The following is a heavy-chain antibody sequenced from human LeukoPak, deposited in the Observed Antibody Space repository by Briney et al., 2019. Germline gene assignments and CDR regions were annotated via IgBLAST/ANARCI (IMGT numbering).Heavy chain of an antibody. V-gene: IGHV4-39*01. J-gene: IGHJ6*03. CDR3: ARLENYYYYYMDV. CDR2: IYYSGST. CDR1: GGSISSSSYY. D-gene: IGHD3-3*01. Sequence: PSETLSLTCTVSGGSISSSSYYWGWIRQPPGKGLEWIGSIYYSGSTYYNPSLKSRVTISVDTSKNQSSLKLSSVTAADTAVYYCARLENYYYYYMDVWGKGTTVTVSS.